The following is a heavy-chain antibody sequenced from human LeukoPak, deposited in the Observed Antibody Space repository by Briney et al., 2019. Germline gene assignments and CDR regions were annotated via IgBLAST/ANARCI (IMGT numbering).Heavy chain of an antibody. CDR2: IYTSGST. D-gene: IGHD1-26*01. CDR3: AREKWELPYYYYYYMDV. CDR1: GDSISTSNSY. J-gene: IGHJ6*03. Sequence: SETLSLTCTVSGDSISTSNSYWGWIRQPAGKGLEWIGRIYTSGSTNYNPSLKSRVTISVDTSKNQFSLKLSSVTAADTAVYYCAREKWELPYYYYYYMDVWGKGTTVTISS. V-gene: IGHV4-61*02.